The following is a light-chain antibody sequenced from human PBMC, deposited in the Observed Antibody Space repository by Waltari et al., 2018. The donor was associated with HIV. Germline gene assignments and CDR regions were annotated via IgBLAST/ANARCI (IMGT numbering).Light chain of an antibody. CDR2: NND. V-gene: IGLV1-40*01. Sequence: QSMLTQPPSVSGAPGQRVTISCTGSRSNIGAGYDVHWYQQLPGAAPKLLIYNNDKRPSGIPDRFSGSKSGTSASLAITGLQAEDEADYYCQSHDSTLSAYVFGTGTKVTVL. J-gene: IGLJ1*01. CDR3: QSHDSTLSAYV. CDR1: RSNIGAGYD.